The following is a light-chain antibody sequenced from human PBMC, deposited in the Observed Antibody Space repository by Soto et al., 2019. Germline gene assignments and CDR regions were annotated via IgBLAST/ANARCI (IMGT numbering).Light chain of an antibody. Sequence: QSVLTQPPSVSAAPGQKVTISCSGSSANIGGNSVSWYQQRPGTAPKLLIYDDNKRPSGIPDRFSVSKSGTSATLGITGFQTGDEADYYCGSWDSRLSAYVFGTGTKVIVL. V-gene: IGLV1-51*01. J-gene: IGLJ1*01. CDR1: SANIGGNS. CDR3: GSWDSRLSAYV. CDR2: DDN.